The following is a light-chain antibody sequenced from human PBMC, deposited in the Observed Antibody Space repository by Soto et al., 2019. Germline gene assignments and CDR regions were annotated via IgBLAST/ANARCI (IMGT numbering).Light chain of an antibody. J-gene: IGLJ3*02. CDR1: SGDVGGYNY. CDR3: SSYTSTSSWV. CDR2: EVS. V-gene: IGLV2-14*01. Sequence: QSVLTQPASVSGSPGQSITISCTGTSGDVGGYNYVSWYQHHPGKAPKVMIYEVSNRPSGVSNRFSGSKSGNTASLTISGLQAEDEADYYCSSYTSTSSWVFXGGTKLTVL.